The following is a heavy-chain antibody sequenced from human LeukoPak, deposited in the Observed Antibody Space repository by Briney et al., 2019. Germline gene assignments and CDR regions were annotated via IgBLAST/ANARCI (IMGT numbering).Heavy chain of an antibody. Sequence: ASVKVSCKASGGTFSSYAISWVRQAPGQGLEWMGRIIPILGIANYAQKFQGRVTITADKSTSTAYMELSSLRSEDTAVYYCARGHLCGSTNWFDPWGQGTLVTVSS. CDR2: IIPILGIA. V-gene: IGHV1-69*04. CDR3: ARGHLCGSTNWFDP. J-gene: IGHJ5*02. D-gene: IGHD2-21*01. CDR1: GGTFSSYA.